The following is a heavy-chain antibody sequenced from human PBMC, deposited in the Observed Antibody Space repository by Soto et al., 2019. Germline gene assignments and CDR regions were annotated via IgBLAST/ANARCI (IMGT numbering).Heavy chain of an antibody. CDR3: AKLRTTGTGFINWFDP. D-gene: IGHD1-1*01. Sequence: PAGSLRLSCAASGFTFSSYAMSWVRQAPGKGLEWVSAISGSGGSTYYADSVKGRFTISRDNSKNTLYLQMNSLRAEDTAVYYCAKLRTTGTGFINWFDPWGQGTLVTVSS. J-gene: IGHJ5*02. CDR1: GFTFSSYA. CDR2: ISGSGGST. V-gene: IGHV3-23*01.